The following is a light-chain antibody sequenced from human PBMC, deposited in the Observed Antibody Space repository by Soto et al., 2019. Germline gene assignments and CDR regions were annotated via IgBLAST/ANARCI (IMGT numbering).Light chain of an antibody. CDR2: DVS. CDR3: QQYNTYALT. CDR1: QSFSNW. V-gene: IGKV1-5*01. Sequence: DIQMTQSPSTLSASVGDRVTLTCRASQSFSNWLAWYQQKPGKAPKLLIFDVSTLENGVPSRFSGSGSGTEFTLTISGLRPDDSATYHCQQYNTYALTCDGGPKVEIK. J-gene: IGKJ4*01.